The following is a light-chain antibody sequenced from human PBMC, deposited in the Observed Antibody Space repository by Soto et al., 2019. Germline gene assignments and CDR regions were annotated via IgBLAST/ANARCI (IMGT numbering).Light chain of an antibody. Sequence: QSVLTQPASVFGSPGQSITISCTGTKSDIGHYDYVSWYHHHPGKAPILMIYDVAYRPSGVANRFSGSKSGNTASLTFSGLQAEDEADYSCYSFAGSHTYVFGSGTKVT. CDR1: KSDIGHYDY. CDR2: DVA. J-gene: IGLJ1*01. V-gene: IGLV2-14*03. CDR3: YSFAGSHTYV.